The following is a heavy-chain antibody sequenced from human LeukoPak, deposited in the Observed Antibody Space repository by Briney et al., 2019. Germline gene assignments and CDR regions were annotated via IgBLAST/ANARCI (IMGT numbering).Heavy chain of an antibody. Sequence: ASVKVSCKASGYTFTSYAMNWVRQAPGQGLEWMGWINPNSGGTNYAQKFQGRVTMTRDTSISTAYMELTRLRSDDTAVYYCARDGGNIPVSWGQGTLVTASS. D-gene: IGHD2/OR15-2a*01. CDR3: ARDGGNIPVS. CDR1: GYTFTSYA. J-gene: IGHJ5*02. V-gene: IGHV1-2*02. CDR2: INPNSGGT.